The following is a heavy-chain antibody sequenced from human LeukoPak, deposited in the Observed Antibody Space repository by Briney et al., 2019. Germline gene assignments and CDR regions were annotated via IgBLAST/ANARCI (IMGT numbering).Heavy chain of an antibody. CDR3: ARDPWELTWPHFGY. D-gene: IGHD1-26*01. Sequence: SETLSLTCTVSGDSISSGNYYWSWIRQPAGKGLEWIGRIYTSGGTNYNPSLKSRVTISVDTSKNQFSLKLSSVTAADTAVYYCARDPWELTWPHFGYWGQGTLVTVSS. J-gene: IGHJ4*02. V-gene: IGHV4-61*02. CDR2: IYTSGGT. CDR1: GDSISSGNYY.